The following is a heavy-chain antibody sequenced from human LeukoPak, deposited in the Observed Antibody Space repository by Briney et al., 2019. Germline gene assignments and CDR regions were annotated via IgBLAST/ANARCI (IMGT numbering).Heavy chain of an antibody. D-gene: IGHD3-22*01. CDR1: GYTFTSYG. J-gene: IGHJ4*02. CDR2: ISAYNGNT. CDR3: ARATYYYDSSGYWSLSDY. V-gene: IGHV1-18*01. Sequence: ASVKVSCKASGYTFTSYGISWVRQAPGQGLKWMGWISAYNGNTNYAQKLQGRVTMTTDTSTSTAYMELRSLRSDDTAVYYCARATYYYDSSGYWSLSDYWGQGTLVTVSS.